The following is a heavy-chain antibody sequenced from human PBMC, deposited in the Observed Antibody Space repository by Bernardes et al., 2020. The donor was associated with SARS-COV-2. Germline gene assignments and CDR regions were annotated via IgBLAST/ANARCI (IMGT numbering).Heavy chain of an antibody. Sequence: VGSLRLSCASCGFTFADYGMSWVRQGPGKGLEWVYGINWNGCSTGYADSVKGRFTISRDNAKNSLYLQMNSLRAEDTALYHCARESDYGDYEPSIFDYWGQGTLVTVSS. CDR2: INWNGCST. D-gene: IGHD4-17*01. J-gene: IGHJ4*02. V-gene: IGHV3-20*01. CDR3: ARESDYGDYEPSIFDY. CDR1: GFTFADYG.